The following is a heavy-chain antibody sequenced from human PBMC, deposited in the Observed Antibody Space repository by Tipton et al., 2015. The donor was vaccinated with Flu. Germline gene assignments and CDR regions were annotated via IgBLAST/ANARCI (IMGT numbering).Heavy chain of an antibody. CDR2: INPSGGST. D-gene: IGHD1-26*01. J-gene: IGHJ4*02. CDR1: GYTFTSYY. V-gene: IGHV1-46*01. Sequence: QLVQSGAEVKKPGASVKVSCKASGYTFTSYYMHWVRQAPGQGLEWMGIINPSGGSTSYAQKFQGRVTMTRDTSTSTVYMELSSLRSEDTAVYYCAREGASGSYGEGFDYWGQGTLVTVSS. CDR3: AREGASGSYGEGFDY.